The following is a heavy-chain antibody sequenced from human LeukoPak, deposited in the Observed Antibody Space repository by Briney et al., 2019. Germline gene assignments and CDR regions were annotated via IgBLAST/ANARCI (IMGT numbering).Heavy chain of an antibody. D-gene: IGHD5-18*01. Sequence: GGSLRLSCAASGFPVSDNYMCWVRQAPGKGLEWVSIIYSDGTTYYADSVKGRFTISRDNPKNSLYLQMNSLRAEDTAVYYCARDPGYNYGFDYWGQGTLVTVSS. CDR2: IYSDGTT. J-gene: IGHJ4*02. V-gene: IGHV3-66*01. CDR3: ARDPGYNYGFDY. CDR1: GFPVSDNY.